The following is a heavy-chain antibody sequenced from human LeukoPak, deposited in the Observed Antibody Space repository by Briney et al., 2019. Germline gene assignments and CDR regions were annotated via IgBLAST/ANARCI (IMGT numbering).Heavy chain of an antibody. D-gene: IGHD6-13*01. J-gene: IGHJ4*02. CDR3: ARIPAGIVTYYFDY. CDR1: GFTFDDYG. Sequence: GGSLRLSCAASGFTFDDYGMSWVRQAPGKGLEWVYGINWNGGSTGYADSAKGRFTISRDNAKNSLYLQMNSLRAEDTALYHCARIPAGIVTYYFDYWGQGTLVTVSS. CDR2: INWNGGST. V-gene: IGHV3-20*01.